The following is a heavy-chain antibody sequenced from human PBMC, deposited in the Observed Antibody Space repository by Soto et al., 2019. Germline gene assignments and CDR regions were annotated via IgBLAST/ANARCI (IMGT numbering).Heavy chain of an antibody. Sequence: GVSLRLSCAASGFTFSSYAMSWVRQAPGKGLEWVSAISGSGGSTYYADSVKGRFTISRDNSKNTLYLQMNSLRAEDTAVYYCATLIRPYYYGMDVWGQGTTVTVSS. J-gene: IGHJ6*02. CDR1: GFTFSSYA. V-gene: IGHV3-23*01. CDR3: ATLIRPYYYGMDV. CDR2: ISGSGGST. D-gene: IGHD3-16*01.